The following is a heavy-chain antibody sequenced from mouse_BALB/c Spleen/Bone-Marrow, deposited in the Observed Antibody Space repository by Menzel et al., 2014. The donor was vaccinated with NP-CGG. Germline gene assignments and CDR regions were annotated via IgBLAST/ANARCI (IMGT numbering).Heavy chain of an antibody. J-gene: IGHJ1*01. CDR3: ARDENVGIYWYFDV. CDR2: IRNKAKGYTT. CDR1: GFTFTDYY. Sequence: EVKLVESGGGSVQPGGSLRLSCATSGFTFTDYYMSWVRQPPGKALEWLGFIRNKAKGYTTEYSASVKGRFTISRDNSQRILYLQMNTLRPEDSATYYCARDENVGIYWYFDVWGAGTTVTVSS. V-gene: IGHV7-3*02.